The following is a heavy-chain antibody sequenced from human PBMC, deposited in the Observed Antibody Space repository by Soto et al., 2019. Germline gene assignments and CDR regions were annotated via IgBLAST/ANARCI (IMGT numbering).Heavy chain of an antibody. CDR2: ESWDGEAE. D-gene: IGHD4-4*01. CDR1: GFTFSNDG. CDR3: VKEATVKAAHHFGY. J-gene: IGHJ4*02. Sequence: QVHLVESGGGIVQPGNSLRLSCAASGFTFSNDGMQWFRPAPDKGLEWVEVESWDGEAEYYADSVKGRFTISRDNSGDAMSLQMNSLRTEDTAVYYCVKEATVKAAHHFGYWGQGTLVTVST. V-gene: IGHV3-30*18.